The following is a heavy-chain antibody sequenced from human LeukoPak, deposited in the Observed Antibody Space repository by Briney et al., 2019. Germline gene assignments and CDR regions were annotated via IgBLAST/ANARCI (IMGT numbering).Heavy chain of an antibody. CDR3: ARDRYDFWSGLVRYHYGMDV. CDR2: IYYSGST. Sequence: PSETLSLTCTVSGGSISSYYWSWIRQPPGKGLEWIGYIYYSGSTNYNPSLKSRVTISVDTSKNQFSLKLSSVTAADTAVYYCARDRYDFWSGLVRYHYGMDVWGQGTTVTVSS. CDR1: GGSISSYY. V-gene: IGHV4-59*01. J-gene: IGHJ6*02. D-gene: IGHD3-3*01.